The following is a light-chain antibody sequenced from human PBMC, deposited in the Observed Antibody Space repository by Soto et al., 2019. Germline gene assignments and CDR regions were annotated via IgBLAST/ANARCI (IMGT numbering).Light chain of an antibody. Sequence: DIQMTQSPSSLSASVGDRVTITCRASESIARHLNWYQQKPGKAPKHLIYAASSLQNGVPSRFRGGGSGTDFTLTINIPQPEDFASYHWQQTYSTLSITFGQGTRLEIK. J-gene: IGKJ5*01. CDR2: AAS. V-gene: IGKV1-39*01. CDR1: ESIARH. CDR3: QQTYSTLSIT.